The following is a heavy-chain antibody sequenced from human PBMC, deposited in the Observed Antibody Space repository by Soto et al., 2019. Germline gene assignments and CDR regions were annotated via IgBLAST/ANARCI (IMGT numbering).Heavy chain of an antibody. D-gene: IGHD1-7*01. Sequence: PSETLSLTCSVSGGSISSGGYSWSWIRQPPGKGLEWIGYIYHSGSIYYNPSLKSRVTISVDRSKNQFSLKLSSVTAADTAVYYCARGPIAKELGPLDYWGQG. CDR2: IYHSGSI. CDR3: ARGPIAKELGPLDY. J-gene: IGHJ4*02. V-gene: IGHV4-30-2*01. CDR1: GGSISSGGYS.